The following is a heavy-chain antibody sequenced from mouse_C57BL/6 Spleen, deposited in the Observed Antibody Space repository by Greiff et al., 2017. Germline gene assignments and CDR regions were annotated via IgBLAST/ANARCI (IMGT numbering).Heavy chain of an antibody. CDR2: IHPNSGST. CDR1: GYTFTSYW. V-gene: IGHV1-64*01. CDR3: AIEGVTMGYAMDY. Sequence: QVQLQQPGAELVKPGASVKLSCKASGYTFTSYWMHWVKQRPGQGLEWIGMIHPNSGSTNYNEKFKSKATLTVDTSSSTAYMQLSSLTSEDSAVYYFAIEGVTMGYAMDYWGQGTSVTVSS. J-gene: IGHJ4*01. D-gene: IGHD2-2*01.